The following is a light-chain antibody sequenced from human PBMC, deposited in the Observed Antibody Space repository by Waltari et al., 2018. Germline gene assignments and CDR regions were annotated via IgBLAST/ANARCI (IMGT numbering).Light chain of an antibody. CDR2: GAS. CDR1: KTIFLF. CDR3: QERFTSPRT. V-gene: IGKV1-39*01. Sequence: DIQMTQSLSSLSASLRDRVTVSCRASKTIFLFLNWYQQRPGKGPNLLIYGASILHSGVPSRFSGSGSGTDFTLTISNLQPEDVATYYCQERFTSPRTFGHGTKVEI. J-gene: IGKJ1*01.